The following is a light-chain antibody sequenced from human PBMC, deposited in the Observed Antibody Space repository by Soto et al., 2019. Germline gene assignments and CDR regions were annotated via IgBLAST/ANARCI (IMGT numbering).Light chain of an antibody. V-gene: IGKV1-6*01. J-gene: IGKJ1*01. CDR2: GAS. Sequence: AVQLTQSPSSLSASVGDRVTITCRASQGIRTDLGWYQQKPGKAPKVLIFGASTLQSGVPSRFSGSGSGTDVILTISILQPEDFATYYCVQYYSYPRTFGQGTKVEIK. CDR3: VQYYSYPRT. CDR1: QGIRTD.